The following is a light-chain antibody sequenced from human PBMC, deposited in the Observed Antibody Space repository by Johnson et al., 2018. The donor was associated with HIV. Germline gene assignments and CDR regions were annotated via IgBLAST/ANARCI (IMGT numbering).Light chain of an antibody. CDR1: SSNIGNNY. J-gene: IGLJ1*01. CDR2: DNN. Sequence: QSVLTQPPSVSAAPGQKVTISCSGSSSNIGNNYVSWYQHLPGTAPKLLIYDNNKRPSGIPDRFSGSKSGTSATLGITGLQTGDEAEYYCGTWHSALSGGGVFGTGTMVTVL. CDR3: GTWHSALSGGGV. V-gene: IGLV1-51*01.